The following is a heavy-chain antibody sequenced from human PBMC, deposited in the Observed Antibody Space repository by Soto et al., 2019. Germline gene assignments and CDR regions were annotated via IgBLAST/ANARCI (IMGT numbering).Heavy chain of an antibody. CDR1: GYTFTSYG. Sequence: GASVKVSCKASGYTFTSYGISWVRQAPGQGLEWMGWISAYNGNTNYAQKLQDRVTMTTDTSTSTAYMELRSLRSDDTAVYYCARYDYDFWSGYYGMDVWGQGTTVTVSS. CDR2: ISAYNGNT. V-gene: IGHV1-18*04. CDR3: ARYDYDFWSGYYGMDV. J-gene: IGHJ6*02. D-gene: IGHD3-3*01.